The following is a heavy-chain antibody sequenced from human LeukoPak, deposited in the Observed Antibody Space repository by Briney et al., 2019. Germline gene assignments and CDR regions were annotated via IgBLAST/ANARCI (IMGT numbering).Heavy chain of an antibody. D-gene: IGHD1-26*01. J-gene: IGHJ4*02. CDR2: INPSGGST. CDR1: GYTFTNYY. V-gene: IGHV1-46*01. CDR3: ARSGHIRLWDLPTPFDF. Sequence: ASVKVSCKASGYTFTNYYMHWVRQAPGQGLEWMGIINPSGGSTSYAQNFQGRLTLTGDTSASTVSMELSSLRSEDTAVYYCARSGHIRLWDLPTPFDFWGQGTLVTVSS.